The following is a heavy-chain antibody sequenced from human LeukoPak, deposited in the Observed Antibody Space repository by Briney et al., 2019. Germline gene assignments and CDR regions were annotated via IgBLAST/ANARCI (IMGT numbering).Heavy chain of an antibody. Sequence: QPGGSLRLSCSASGFTFSTYAMHWVRQAPGKGLEYVSAISSNGGSTYYADSVKGRFTISRDSSRNTLYLQMSTLRPEDTAIYYCVRGATMVRTTGFFDYWGQGTLVTVSS. CDR2: ISSNGGST. CDR3: VRGATMVRTTGFFDY. CDR1: GFTFSTYA. D-gene: IGHD3-10*01. J-gene: IGHJ4*02. V-gene: IGHV3-64D*06.